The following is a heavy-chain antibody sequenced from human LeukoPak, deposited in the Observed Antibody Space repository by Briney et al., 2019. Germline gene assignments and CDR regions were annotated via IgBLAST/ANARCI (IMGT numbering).Heavy chain of an antibody. V-gene: IGHV3-74*01. CDR2: INPDGSRK. Sequence: GESLRLSCAASAFTFSSYWMHWVRHAPEKGLVWVSRINPDGSRKTYADSVKGRFTISRDNAKNTLYLQMISLRAEDTAVYYCARADYRGNYLVYWGQGTLVTVSS. CDR1: AFTFSSYW. CDR3: ARADYRGNYLVY. J-gene: IGHJ4*02. D-gene: IGHD1-26*01.